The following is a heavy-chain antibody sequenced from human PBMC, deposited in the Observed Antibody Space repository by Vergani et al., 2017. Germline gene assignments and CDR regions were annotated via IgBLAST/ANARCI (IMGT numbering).Heavy chain of an antibody. Sequence: QVQLVASGGGLVRPGGSLRLSCAASGFIFSDYYMTWIRPTPGKGLEWLAHISDGGETKMYAESLKGRFTVSRDNTKNLLILKMKTLKVDDTATYYCGRKQSPASLMDKPIDIWGQGTLVTVSS. J-gene: IGHJ5*02. CDR2: ISDGGETK. CDR1: GFIFSDYY. D-gene: IGHD1/OR15-1a*01. V-gene: IGHV3-11*01. CDR3: GRKQSPASLMDKPIDI.